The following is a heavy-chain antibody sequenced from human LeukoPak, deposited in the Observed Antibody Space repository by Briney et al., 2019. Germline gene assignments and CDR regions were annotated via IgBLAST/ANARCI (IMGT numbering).Heavy chain of an antibody. Sequence: GASVKVSCKASGYTFTNYYMHCVRQAPGQGLEWVGIINPSGGTTIYAQKFQGRVTMTRDTSTSTVYMELSSLRSDDTAVYYCAREGWLQSRGFDYWGQGTLVTVSS. CDR3: AREGWLQSRGFDY. CDR1: GYTFTNYY. D-gene: IGHD5-24*01. V-gene: IGHV1-46*01. J-gene: IGHJ4*02. CDR2: INPSGGTT.